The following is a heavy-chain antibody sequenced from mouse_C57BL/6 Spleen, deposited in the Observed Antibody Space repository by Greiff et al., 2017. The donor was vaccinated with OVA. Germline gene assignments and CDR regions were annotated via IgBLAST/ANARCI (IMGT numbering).Heavy chain of an antibody. CDR3: ARHEVRDQFFMDY. CDR2: FYPGRGSI. J-gene: IGHJ4*01. V-gene: IGHV1-62-2*01. Sequence: VQLQQSGAELVKPGASVKLSCKASGYTFTEYTIHWVKQRAGQGLEWIGWFYPGRGSIKYNEKFKDKATLTADKSSSTVYMEFSRLTSEDSAVYCCARHEVRDQFFMDYWGQGTSGSGCS. CDR1: GYTFTEYT.